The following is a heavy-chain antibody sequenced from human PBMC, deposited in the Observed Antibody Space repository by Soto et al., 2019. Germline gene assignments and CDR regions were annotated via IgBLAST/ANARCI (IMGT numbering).Heavy chain of an antibody. Sequence: ASVKVSCKASGYTFTRYVISWVRHAPGQGLEWMGWISAYNGNTNYAQKLQGRVTITTDTSTSTAYMELRSLRSEDTAVYYCARAGCSSTSCYRDNWFDPWGQGTLVTVXS. CDR2: ISAYNGNT. V-gene: IGHV1-18*01. D-gene: IGHD2-2*02. J-gene: IGHJ5*02. CDR3: ARAGCSSTSCYRDNWFDP. CDR1: GYTFTRYV.